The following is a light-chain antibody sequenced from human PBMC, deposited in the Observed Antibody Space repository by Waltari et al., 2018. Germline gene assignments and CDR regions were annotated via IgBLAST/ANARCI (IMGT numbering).Light chain of an antibody. V-gene: IGLV2-11*01. CDR2: DVS. Sequence: QSALTQPPSVSGSPGQSVTISCTGTSSDVGAYNYVSWYQQHPGKAPKLMIYDVSKRPSGVPDRFSGSKSGNTASLTISGLQGEYEADYYCCSYAGSYTYVFGTGTKVTIL. CDR3: CSYAGSYTYV. J-gene: IGLJ1*01. CDR1: SSDVGAYNY.